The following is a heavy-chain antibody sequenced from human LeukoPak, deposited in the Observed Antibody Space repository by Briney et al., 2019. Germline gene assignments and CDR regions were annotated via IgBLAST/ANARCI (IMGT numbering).Heavy chain of an antibody. CDR3: ARPSSGWWGAFDI. Sequence: PGGSLRLSCAASGFTFSSYWMRWVRQAPGKGLEWVANIKQDGSEKYYVDSVKGRFTISRDNAKNSLYLQMNSLRAEDTAVYYCARPSSGWWGAFDIWGQGTMVTVSS. D-gene: IGHD2-15*01. CDR1: GFTFSSYW. J-gene: IGHJ3*02. V-gene: IGHV3-7*01. CDR2: IKQDGSEK.